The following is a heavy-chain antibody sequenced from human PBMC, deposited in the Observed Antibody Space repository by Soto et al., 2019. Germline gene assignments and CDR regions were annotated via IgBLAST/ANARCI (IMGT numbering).Heavy chain of an antibody. V-gene: IGHV3-23*01. CDR3: ARGHFGVTMDV. D-gene: IGHD3-3*01. CDR2: VNGGGDIT. Sequence: EVQLLESGGGLVQPGGSLRLSCAASEFTFSSYSMIWVRQAPGKGLEWVSGVNGGGDITYYADSVKGRFTTSRDNSKNTLYLQMNSLRADDTDVFYCARGHFGVTMDVWGQGTTVTVSS. J-gene: IGHJ6*02. CDR1: EFTFSSYS.